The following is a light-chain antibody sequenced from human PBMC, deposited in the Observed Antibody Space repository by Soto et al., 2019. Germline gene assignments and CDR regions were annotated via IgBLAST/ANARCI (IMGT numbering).Light chain of an antibody. J-gene: IGKJ1*01. V-gene: IGKV3-20*01. Sequence: EIVLTQSPGTLSVSPGERVTLSCRASQSVNSNYLAWYQQRPGQAPRLLIFGASYRATGIPDRFSGSGSGTDFTLTISRLEAEDFAVYYCQQYGSSSWTFGQGTKVEIK. CDR2: GAS. CDR1: QSVNSNY. CDR3: QQYGSSSWT.